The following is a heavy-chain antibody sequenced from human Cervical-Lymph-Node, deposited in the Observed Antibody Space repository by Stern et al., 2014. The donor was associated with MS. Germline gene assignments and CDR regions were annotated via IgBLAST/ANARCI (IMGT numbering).Heavy chain of an antibody. D-gene: IGHD2-2*01. J-gene: IGHJ4*02. CDR1: GFTFDDYA. CDR3: AYANRQFQLLSAFDY. Sequence: EVQLVESGGGLVQPGRSLRLSCAASGFTFDDYAMHWVRQAPGKGMEWVSGISLNSGSIGYAASVTGRFTISRDNAKNSLFLQMNSLRAEDTALYYCAYANRQFQLLSAFDYWGQGTLVTVSS. V-gene: IGHV3-9*01. CDR2: ISLNSGSI.